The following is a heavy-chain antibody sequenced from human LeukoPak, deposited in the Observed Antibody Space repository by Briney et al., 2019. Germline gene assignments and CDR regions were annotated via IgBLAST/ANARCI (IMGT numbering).Heavy chain of an antibody. J-gene: IGHJ6*03. D-gene: IGHD2-2*01. V-gene: IGHV3-23*01. CDR1: RFTFSSYT. CDR2: ISANAVST. CDR3: ASMPSTEIYYFYYMDV. Sequence: GGSLTLSCADSRFTFSSYTMNWVRQAPGKGLEWVAGISANAVSTYYAASVKGRFTISRDNSKNTLYLHMDRLGTEDTAVYYCASMPSTEIYYFYYMDVWGKGTTVTVSS.